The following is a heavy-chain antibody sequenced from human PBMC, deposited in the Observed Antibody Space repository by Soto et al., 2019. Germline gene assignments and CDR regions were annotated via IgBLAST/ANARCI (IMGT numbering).Heavy chain of an antibody. D-gene: IGHD5-18*01. CDR1: GFTFSSYA. Sequence: EVQLLESGGGLVQPGGSLRLSCAASGFTFSSYAMSWVRQAPGKGLEWVSAISGSGGSTYYADSVKGRFTISIDNSNNTLYLQMNSPRAAYTAVYYSAKHRRDTAMVPYFDYWGQGTLVTVSS. CDR3: AKHRRDTAMVPYFDY. J-gene: IGHJ4*02. CDR2: ISGSGGST. V-gene: IGHV3-23*01.